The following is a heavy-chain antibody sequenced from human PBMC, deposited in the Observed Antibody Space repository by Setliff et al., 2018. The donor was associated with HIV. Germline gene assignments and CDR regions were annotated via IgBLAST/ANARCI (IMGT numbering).Heavy chain of an antibody. D-gene: IGHD5-18*01. CDR1: SDSIRFYY. Sequence: SETLSLTCTVSSDSIRFYYWTWIRQPPGKGLEWIGSIYYTGSTNYNPSLKSRITISIDTSKSQFSLKLTSVAAADTAVYYCARDSGGYNYGFAVGSFDYWGQGALVTSPQ. CDR2: IYYTGST. J-gene: IGHJ4*02. V-gene: IGHV4-59*01. CDR3: ARDSGGYNYGFAVGSFDY.